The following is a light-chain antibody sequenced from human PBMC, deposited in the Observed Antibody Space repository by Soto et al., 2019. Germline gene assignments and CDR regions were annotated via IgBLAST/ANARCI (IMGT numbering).Light chain of an antibody. CDR3: QLYGSSPLYS. Sequence: EIVLTQSPGTLSLSPGERATLSCRTSQTVSSTYLAWYQQKRGQAPRLLIYGTSNRATGIPDRFSGSGSGTDFTITSSRLEPEDFAVYHCQLYGSSPLYSFAQGNELEIK. J-gene: IGKJ2*01. CDR2: GTS. V-gene: IGKV3-20*01. CDR1: QTVSSTY.